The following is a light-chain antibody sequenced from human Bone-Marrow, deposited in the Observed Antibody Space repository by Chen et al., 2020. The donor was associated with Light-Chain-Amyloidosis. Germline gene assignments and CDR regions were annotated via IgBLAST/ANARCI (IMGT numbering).Light chain of an antibody. CDR1: QSLLDSDDGNTY. CDR3: MQGIEFPHT. CDR2: TVS. V-gene: IGKV2-40*01. Sequence: DIVMTQTPLSLPVTPVEPASISCRSSQSLLDSDDGNTYLDWYLQTPGPSPQLLIYTVSYRASGGPDRFGGSGSDADVKLKISRVEAEDVGVYFCMQGIEFPHTFGQGTKREIK. J-gene: IGKJ2*01.